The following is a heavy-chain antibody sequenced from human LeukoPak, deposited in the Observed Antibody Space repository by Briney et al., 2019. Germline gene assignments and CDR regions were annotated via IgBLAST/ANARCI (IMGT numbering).Heavy chain of an antibody. J-gene: IGHJ4*02. D-gene: IGHD2-15*01. V-gene: IGHV3-23*01. CDR2: ISGSGGST. CDR3: AKDFGGGHPYCFDY. Sequence: GASLRLSCAASGFTFSSYAMSWVRHAPGKGLERVSAISGSGGSTYYADSVKGRFTISRDNSKNTLYLQMNSLRAEDTAVYYCAKDFGGGHPYCFDYWGQGTLVTVSS. CDR1: GFTFSSYA.